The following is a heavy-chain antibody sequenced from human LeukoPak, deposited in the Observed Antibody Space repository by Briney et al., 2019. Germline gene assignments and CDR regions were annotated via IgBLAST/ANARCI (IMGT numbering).Heavy chain of an antibody. CDR1: GGSISSYY. Sequence: PSETLSLTCTVSGGSISSYYWSWIRQPAGKGLERIGRIYTSGSTNYNPSLKSRVTMSVDTSKNQFSLKLSSVTAADTAVYYCARLIVDTAMVNMWYYYGMDVWGQGTTVTVSS. V-gene: IGHV4-4*07. J-gene: IGHJ6*02. D-gene: IGHD5-18*01. CDR3: ARLIVDTAMVNMWYYYGMDV. CDR2: IYTSGST.